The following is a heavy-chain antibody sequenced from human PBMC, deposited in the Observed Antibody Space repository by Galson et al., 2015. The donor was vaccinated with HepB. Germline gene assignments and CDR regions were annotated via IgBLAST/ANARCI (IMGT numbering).Heavy chain of an antibody. V-gene: IGHV1-69*13. D-gene: IGHD6-13*01. CDR2: IITIVGTA. CDR3: ARVGLAAAGKAASYYQGMDV. Sequence: SVKVSCKASGGTFSRYAINWVRQAPGQGLEWMGGIITIVGTANNAQKFQGRLTITADESTSTAYMELKSLRSEDTAVYYCARVGLAAAGKAASYYQGMDVWGQGTPVTVSS. J-gene: IGHJ6*02. CDR1: GGTFSRYA.